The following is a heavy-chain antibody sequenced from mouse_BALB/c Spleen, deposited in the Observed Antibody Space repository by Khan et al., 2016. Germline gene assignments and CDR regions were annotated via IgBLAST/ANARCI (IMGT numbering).Heavy chain of an antibody. CDR1: GYAFTNYL. CDR3: ARSDGYDVGYAC. CDR2: INPGSGGS. J-gene: IGHJ3*01. Sequence: QVQLQQSGAELVRPGTSVKVSCKASGYAFTNYLIEWVKQRPGQGLGWIGVINPGSGGSNYNEKFKGKAALTADISSSTAYMQLSSLTSDDSAVYFCARSDGYDVGYACWGQGTLVTVSA. V-gene: IGHV1-54*01. D-gene: IGHD2-2*01.